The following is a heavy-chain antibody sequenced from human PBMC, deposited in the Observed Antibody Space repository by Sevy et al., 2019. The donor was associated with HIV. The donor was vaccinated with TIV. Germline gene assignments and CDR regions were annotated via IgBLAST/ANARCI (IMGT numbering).Heavy chain of an antibody. CDR1: GYTFTSYG. CDR2: ISAYNGNT. CDR3: ARGRGSGVPAAMNYYYYGMDV. J-gene: IGHJ6*02. D-gene: IGHD2-2*01. Sequence: ASVKVSCKASGYTFTSYGISWVRQAPGQGLEWMGWISAYNGNTNYAQMLQGRVTMTTDTSTSTAYMELRSLRSDDTAVYYCARGRGSGVPAAMNYYYYGMDVWGQGTTVTVSS. V-gene: IGHV1-18*01.